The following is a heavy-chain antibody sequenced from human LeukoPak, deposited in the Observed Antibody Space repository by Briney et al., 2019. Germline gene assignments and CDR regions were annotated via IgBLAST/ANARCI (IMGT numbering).Heavy chain of an antibody. J-gene: IGHJ6*04. Sequence: GGSLRLSCAASGFTFSSYWMSWVRQAPGKGLEWVANIKQDGSEKYCVDSVKGRFTISRDNAKNSLYLQMNSLRAEDTAVYYCARARYYGSGSPYYYYGMDVWGKGTTVTVSS. D-gene: IGHD3-10*01. CDR2: IKQDGSEK. CDR3: ARARYYGSGSPYYYYGMDV. CDR1: GFTFSSYW. V-gene: IGHV3-7*03.